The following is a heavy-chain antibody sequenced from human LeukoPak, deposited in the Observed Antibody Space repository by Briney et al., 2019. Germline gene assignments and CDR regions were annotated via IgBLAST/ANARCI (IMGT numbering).Heavy chain of an antibody. Sequence: PGGSLRLSCAASGFTFSDYSMNWVRQAPGKGLEWISYIGGICDGISYADSVKGRFIDSRDNAKNSLFLQMNRLRGEDTAIYFCAREIPGRIAADCWGQGTLVTVSS. J-gene: IGHJ4*02. CDR3: AREIPGRIAADC. V-gene: IGHV3-48*01. CDR2: IGGICDGI. D-gene: IGHD2-15*01. CDR1: GFTFSDYS.